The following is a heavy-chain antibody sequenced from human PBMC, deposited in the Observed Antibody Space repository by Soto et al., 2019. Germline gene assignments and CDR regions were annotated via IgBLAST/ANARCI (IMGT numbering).Heavy chain of an antibody. CDR2: MYYSGNT. D-gene: IGHD2-8*02. CDR3: ARDKITGLFDY. Sequence: SETLSLTCTVSGGSISSSSYSWGWIRQPPGKGLEWIGTMYYSGNTYYNPSLKSRVTISVDTSKNQFSLKLSSVTAADTALYYCARDKITGLFDYWGQRTLVTVSS. J-gene: IGHJ4*02. CDR1: GGSISSSSYS. V-gene: IGHV4-39*02.